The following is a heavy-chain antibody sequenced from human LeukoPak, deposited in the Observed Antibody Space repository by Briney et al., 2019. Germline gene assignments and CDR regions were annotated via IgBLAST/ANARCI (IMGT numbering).Heavy chain of an antibody. D-gene: IGHD3-22*01. V-gene: IGHV5-51*01. CDR2: IYHGDSDT. CDR3: ASTYYDSSGVTGFDAFDI. J-gene: IGHJ3*02. Sequence: GESLKISCKGSGYSFTSYWLGWVRPMPGKGLEWVGIIYHGDSDTRYSPSFQGQVTISADKSISTAYLQWSSLKASDTAMYYCASTYYDSSGVTGFDAFDIWGQGTMVTVSS. CDR1: GYSFTSYW.